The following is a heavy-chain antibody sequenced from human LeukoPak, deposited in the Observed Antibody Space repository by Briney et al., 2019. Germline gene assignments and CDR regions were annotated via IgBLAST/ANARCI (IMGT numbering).Heavy chain of an antibody. CDR1: GFTFTSSA. V-gene: IGHV1-58*02. D-gene: IGHD6-19*01. CDR2: IVVGSGNT. CDR3: AAGSSGWYVDY. J-gene: IGHJ4*02. Sequence: VASVKVSCKASGFTFTSSAMQWVRQARGQRLEWIGWIVVGSGNTNYAQKFQERVTITRDMSTSTAYMELSSLRSEDTAAYYCAAGSSGWYVDYWGQGTLVTVSS.